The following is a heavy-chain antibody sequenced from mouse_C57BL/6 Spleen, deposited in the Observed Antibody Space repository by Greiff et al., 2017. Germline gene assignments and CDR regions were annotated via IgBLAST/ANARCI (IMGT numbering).Heavy chain of an antibody. Sequence: QLKESGPELVKPGASVKISCKASGYAFSSSWMNWVKQRPGKGLEWIGRIYPGDGDTNYNGKFKGKATLTADKSSSTAYMQLSSLTSEDSAVYFCAREGIYYGTKGYFDYWGQGTTLTVSS. CDR2: IYPGDGDT. V-gene: IGHV1-82*01. J-gene: IGHJ2*01. CDR3: AREGIYYGTKGYFDY. CDR1: GYAFSSSW. D-gene: IGHD2-1*01.